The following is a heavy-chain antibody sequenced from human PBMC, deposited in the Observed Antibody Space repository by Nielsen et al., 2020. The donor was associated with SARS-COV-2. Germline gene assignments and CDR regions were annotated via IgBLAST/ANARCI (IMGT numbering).Heavy chain of an antibody. CDR3: AKDIKIGVIVPGGFDY. D-gene: IGHD2/OR15-2a*01. J-gene: IGHJ4*02. V-gene: IGHV3-9*01. Sequence: SLKISCAASGFTFSSYAMHWVRQAPGKGLEWVSGISWNSGSIGYADSVKGRFTISRDNAKNSLYLQMNSLRAEDTALYYCAKDIKIGVIVPGGFDYWGQGTLVTVSS. CDR2: ISWNSGSI. CDR1: GFTFSSYA.